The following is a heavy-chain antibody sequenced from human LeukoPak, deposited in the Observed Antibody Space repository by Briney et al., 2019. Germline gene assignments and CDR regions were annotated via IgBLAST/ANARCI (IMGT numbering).Heavy chain of an antibody. Sequence: VASVKVSCEASGGTFSSYAISWVRQAPGQGLEWMGGIIPIFGTANYAQKFQGRVTITADESTSTAYMELSSLRSEDTAVYYCARDSTDNYYDSSGYYRYWGQGTLVTVSS. CDR3: ARDSTDNYYDSSGYYRY. D-gene: IGHD3-22*01. CDR1: GGTFSSYA. V-gene: IGHV1-69*13. CDR2: IIPIFGTA. J-gene: IGHJ4*02.